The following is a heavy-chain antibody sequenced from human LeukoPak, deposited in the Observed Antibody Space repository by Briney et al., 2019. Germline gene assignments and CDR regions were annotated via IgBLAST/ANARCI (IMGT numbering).Heavy chain of an antibody. CDR3: ARVLVDCSGGSCYYFDY. V-gene: IGHV4-39*07. D-gene: IGHD2-15*01. Sequence: SETLSLTCTVSGGSISSSSYYWGCIRQPPGKGLEWIGSIYYSGSPYSNPSLKSRLTISVDTSKNQFSLKLSSVTAADTAVYYCARVLVDCSGGSCYYFDYWGQGTLVTVSS. CDR2: IYYSGSP. J-gene: IGHJ4*02. CDR1: GGSISSSSYY.